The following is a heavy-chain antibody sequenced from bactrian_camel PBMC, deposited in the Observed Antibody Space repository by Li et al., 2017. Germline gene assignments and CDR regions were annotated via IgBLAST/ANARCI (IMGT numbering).Heavy chain of an antibody. V-gene: IGHV3S53*01. D-gene: IGHD7*01. CDR1: GSIYGDAC. CDR2: LNHDGST. J-gene: IGHJ4*01. CDR3: AADLVITEPLSQDEYRN. Sequence: HVQLVESGGDSVQAGGSLRLSCGASGSIYGDACVGWLRQAPGKEREGVAALNHDGSTSYADSVKGRFTISKDTTKNTLYLQMNSLKPEDTAMYYCAADLVITEPLSQDEYRNWGQGTQVTVS.